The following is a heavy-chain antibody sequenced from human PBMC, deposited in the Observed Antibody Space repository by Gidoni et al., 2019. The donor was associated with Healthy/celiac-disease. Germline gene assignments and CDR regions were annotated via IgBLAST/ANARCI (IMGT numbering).Heavy chain of an antibody. CDR1: GGSISSSSYY. CDR3: ATETDIVVVPAAHFDY. J-gene: IGHJ4*02. D-gene: IGHD2-2*01. CDR2: IYYSGST. Sequence: QLQLQESGPGLVKPSETLSLTCTVSGGSISSSSYYWGWIRQPPGKGLEWIGSIYYSGSTYYNPSLKSRVTISVDTSKNQFSLKLSSVTAADTSVYYCATETDIVVVPAAHFDYWGQGTLVTVSS. V-gene: IGHV4-39*01.